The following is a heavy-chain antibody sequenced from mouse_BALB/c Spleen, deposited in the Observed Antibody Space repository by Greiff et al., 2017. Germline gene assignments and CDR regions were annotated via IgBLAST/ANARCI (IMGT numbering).Heavy chain of an antibody. V-gene: IGHV6-6*02. CDR2: IRLKSNNYAT. J-gene: IGHJ3*01. Sequence: DVQLQESGGGLVQPGGSMKLSCVASGFTFSNYWMNWVRQSPEKGLEWVAEIRLKSNNYATHYAESVKGRFTISRDDSKSSVYLQMNNLRAEDTGIYYCTRSPRDGYPSFAYWGQGTLVTVSA. D-gene: IGHD2-3*01. CDR3: TRSPRDGYPSFAY. CDR1: GFTFSNYW.